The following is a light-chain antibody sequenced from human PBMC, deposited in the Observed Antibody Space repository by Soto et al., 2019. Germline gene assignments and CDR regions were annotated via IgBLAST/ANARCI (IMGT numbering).Light chain of an antibody. CDR1: QSISTW. CDR3: QQYNTYSRT. J-gene: IGKJ1*01. V-gene: IGKV1-5*01. CDR2: DAS. Sequence: IHMTQSPSTLSASVGDRVTITCRACQSISTWLAWYQQRPGKAPKLLIFDASSLESGVPSRFSGSGSGTEFTLTISSLQSDDFATYFCQQYNTYSRTFCQGTKVDIK.